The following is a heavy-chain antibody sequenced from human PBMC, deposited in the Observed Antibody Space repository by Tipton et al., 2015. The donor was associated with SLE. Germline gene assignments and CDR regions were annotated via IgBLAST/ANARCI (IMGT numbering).Heavy chain of an antibody. CDR3: ASSYGDFSWFDP. Sequence: TLSLTCTVSGGSISRSSYYWGWIRQPPGKGLEWIGSIYYSGNTYYNPSLKSRVTISVDTSKNQFALKLSSVTAADTAVYYCASSYGDFSWFDPWGQGTLVTVSS. D-gene: IGHD4-17*01. CDR2: IYYSGNT. J-gene: IGHJ5*02. V-gene: IGHV4-39*06. CDR1: GGSISRSSYY.